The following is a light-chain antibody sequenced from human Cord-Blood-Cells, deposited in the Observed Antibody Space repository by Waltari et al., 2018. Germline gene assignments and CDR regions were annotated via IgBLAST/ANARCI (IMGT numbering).Light chain of an antibody. CDR1: SSDVGSYNF. J-gene: IGLJ3*02. CDR2: EGS. CDR3: CSYAGSSAV. Sequence: QSALTQPASVSGSPGQSITISCPGTSSDVGSYNFFSWYQQHPGKAPKLMIYEGSKRPSGVSNRFSGSKSGNTASLTISGLQAEDEADYYCCSYAGSSAVFGGGTKLTVL. V-gene: IGLV2-23*01.